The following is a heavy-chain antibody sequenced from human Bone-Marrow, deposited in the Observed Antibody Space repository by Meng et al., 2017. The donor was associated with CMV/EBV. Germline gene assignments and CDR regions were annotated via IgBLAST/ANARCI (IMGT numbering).Heavy chain of an antibody. CDR1: GFTVSSNY. D-gene: IGHD2-2*01. V-gene: IGHV3-53*01. Sequence: GGSLRLSCAASGFTVSSNYMSWVRQAPGKGLEWVSVIYSGGSTYYADSVKGRFTISRDNSKNTPYLQMNSLRAEDTAVYYCARDPEYCSSTSCYQGDYWGQGTLVTVSS. J-gene: IGHJ4*02. CDR3: ARDPEYCSSTSCYQGDY. CDR2: IYSGGST.